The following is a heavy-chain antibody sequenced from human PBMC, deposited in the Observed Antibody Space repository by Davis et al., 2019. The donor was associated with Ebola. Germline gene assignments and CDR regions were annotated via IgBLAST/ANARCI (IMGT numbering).Heavy chain of an antibody. D-gene: IGHD4-23*01. V-gene: IGHV5-51*01. J-gene: IGHJ6*02. Sequence: PGGSLRLSCKGSGYGFADYWIAWVRQTPGKGLEWMGIIYAGDSDTRYSPSFEGQVTISVDRSITTAYLQWSSLRASDTAMYYCARQGGGKGPYYYGMDVWGQGTTVTVSS. CDR3: ARQGGGKGPYYYGMDV. CDR1: GYGFADYW. CDR2: IYAGDSDT.